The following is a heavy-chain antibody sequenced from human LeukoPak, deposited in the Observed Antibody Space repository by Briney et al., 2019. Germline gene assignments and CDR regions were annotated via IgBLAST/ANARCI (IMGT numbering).Heavy chain of an antibody. J-gene: IGHJ5*02. CDR2: IYTSGST. D-gene: IGHD2-2*01. Sequence: SETLSPTCTVSGGSISSYYWSWIRQPPGKGLEWIGYIYTSGSTNYNPSLKSRVTISVDTSKNQFSLKLSSVTAADTAVYYCARHSRYCSSTSCYSYWFDPWGQGTLVTVSS. CDR3: ARHSRYCSSTSCYSYWFDP. CDR1: GGSISSYY. V-gene: IGHV4-4*09.